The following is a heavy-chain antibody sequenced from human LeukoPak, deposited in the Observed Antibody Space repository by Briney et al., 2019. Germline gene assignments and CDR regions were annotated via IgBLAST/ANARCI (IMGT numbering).Heavy chain of an antibody. V-gene: IGHV3-74*01. D-gene: IGHD2/OR15-2a*01. CDR1: GNYW. CDR3: VSFYETY. Sequence: GGSLRLSCAASGNYWMHWVRQAPGKGLVWVSHINSDGSWTSYADSVKGRFTISKDNAKNTVYLQMNNLRAEDTAVYYCVSFYETYWGRGTLVTVPS. CDR2: INSDGSWT. J-gene: IGHJ4*02.